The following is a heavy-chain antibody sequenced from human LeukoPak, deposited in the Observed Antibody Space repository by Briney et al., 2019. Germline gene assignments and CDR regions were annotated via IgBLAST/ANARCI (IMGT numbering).Heavy chain of an antibody. CDR3: ARGRTVTTRKLDY. CDR2: FYNSGST. CDR1: GGSISSYY. V-gene: IGHV4-59*01. J-gene: IGHJ4*02. Sequence: PSETLSLTCSVSGGSISSYYWSWIRQPPGKGLEWIAYFYNSGSTNYNPSLKSRVTISLDTSKNQFSLKLSSVTAADTAVYYCARGRTVTTRKLDYWGQGTLVTVSS. D-gene: IGHD4-17*01.